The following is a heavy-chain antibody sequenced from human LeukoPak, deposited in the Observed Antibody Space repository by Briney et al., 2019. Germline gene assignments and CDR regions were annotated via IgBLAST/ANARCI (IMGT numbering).Heavy chain of an antibody. D-gene: IGHD3-22*01. V-gene: IGHV3-23*01. CDR2: ISGSGGST. J-gene: IGHJ3*02. Sequence: GSLRLSCAASGFTFNSYAMSWVRQAPGKGLEWVSAISGSGGSTYYADSVKGRFTISRDNSKNTLYLQMNSLRAEDTAVYYCAKGVTYYDSSGYYLHDAFDIWGQGAMVTVSS. CDR1: GFTFNSYA. CDR3: AKGVTYYDSSGYYLHDAFDI.